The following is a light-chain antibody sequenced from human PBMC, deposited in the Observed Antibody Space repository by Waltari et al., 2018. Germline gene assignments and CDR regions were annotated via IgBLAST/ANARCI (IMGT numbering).Light chain of an antibody. CDR1: QDINDY. CDR2: HAS. Sequence: DIQMTQSPSSLSASVGDRVTITCQASQDINDYVNWYQQKPGKAPKLLVYHASYSETGVPSRFSGDGSGTDFTFTITSLQPEDIATYYCQQYDSVPFTFGPGTKLDFQ. J-gene: IGKJ3*01. CDR3: QQYDSVPFT. V-gene: IGKV1-33*01.